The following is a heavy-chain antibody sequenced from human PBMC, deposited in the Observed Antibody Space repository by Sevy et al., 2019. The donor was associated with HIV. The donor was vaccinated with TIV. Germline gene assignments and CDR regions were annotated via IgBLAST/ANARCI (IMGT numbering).Heavy chain of an antibody. CDR2: ISGSGTRT. Sequence: GGSLRLSCAVSGFSFDSYGMTWVRQAPGKGLEWVSAISGSGTRTYYADSVKGRFIISRDNSKNTLDLQMNSLRAEDTVIYLCAKGGGGHYDPDEIAYYFYYYNMDVWGKGTTVTVSS. V-gene: IGHV3-23*01. D-gene: IGHD3-22*01. J-gene: IGHJ6*03. CDR3: AKGGGGHYDPDEIAYYFYYYNMDV. CDR1: GFSFDSYG.